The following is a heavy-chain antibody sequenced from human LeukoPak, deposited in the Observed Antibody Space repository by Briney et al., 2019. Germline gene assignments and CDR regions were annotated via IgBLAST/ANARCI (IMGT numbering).Heavy chain of an antibody. J-gene: IGHJ5*02. V-gene: IGHV3-23*01. CDR1: GFTFSSYA. CDR2: ISGSGGST. CDR3: AKVTVVVPHNWFDP. D-gene: IGHD2-2*01. Sequence: PGGSLRLSCAASGFTFSSYAMSWVRQAPGKGREWVSAISGSGGSTYYADSVKGRFTISRDNSKNTLYLQMNSLRAEDTAVYYCAKVTVVVPHNWFDPWGQGTLVTVSS.